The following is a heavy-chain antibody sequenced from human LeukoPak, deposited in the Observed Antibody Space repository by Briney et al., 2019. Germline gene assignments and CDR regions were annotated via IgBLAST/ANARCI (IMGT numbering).Heavy chain of an antibody. CDR3: ARDSGTTGEVKFDP. D-gene: IGHD3-10*01. Sequence: PSETLSLTCSVSGGSISNLYLSWIRQPAGKGLEWIGRIYVSGRIDYNPSLRSRVTMSVGTSKNQLSLRVRSVTAADTGVYYCARDSGTTGEVKFDPWGQGTLVTVSS. J-gene: IGHJ5*02. CDR1: GGSISNLY. CDR2: IYVSGRI. V-gene: IGHV4-4*07.